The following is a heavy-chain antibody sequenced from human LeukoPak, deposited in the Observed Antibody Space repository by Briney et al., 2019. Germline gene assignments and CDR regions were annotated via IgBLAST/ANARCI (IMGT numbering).Heavy chain of an antibody. CDR2: ISGSGGST. Sequence: GGSLRLSCAASGFTFSSYAMSWVRQAPGKGLEWVSAISGSGGSTYYADSVKGRFTISRDNSKNTLYLQMNSLRAEDTAVYHCASDGDYVYPFDYWGQGTLVTVSS. J-gene: IGHJ4*02. V-gene: IGHV3-23*01. CDR1: GFTFSSYA. CDR3: ASDGDYVYPFDY. D-gene: IGHD4-17*01.